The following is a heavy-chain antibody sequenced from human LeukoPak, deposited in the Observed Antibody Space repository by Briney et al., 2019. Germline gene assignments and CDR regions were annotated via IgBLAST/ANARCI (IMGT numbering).Heavy chain of an antibody. D-gene: IGHD3-16*01. CDR2: MKPDGSEK. V-gene: IGHV3-7*01. J-gene: IGHJ4*02. Sequence: GGSLRLSCAASGFTFSNSWMSWVRQAPGKGLEWVANMKPDGSEKYYVDSVKGRFTVSRDNAKKSLYLQMNNLRAKDTAVYYCARPRWGDWGQGTLVTVSS. CDR1: GFTFSNSW. CDR3: ARPRWGD.